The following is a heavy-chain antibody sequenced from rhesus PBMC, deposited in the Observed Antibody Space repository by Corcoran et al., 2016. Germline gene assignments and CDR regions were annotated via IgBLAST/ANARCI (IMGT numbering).Heavy chain of an antibody. J-gene: IGHJ5-1*01. D-gene: IGHD2-21*01. V-gene: IGHV4-80*01. CDR3: ARYCTGSGCYGV. Sequence: QVQLQESGPGLVKPSETLSLTCAVSGGSFSSYWWSWIRPPPGKGLEWIGEINGNSGSTNYNPSLKSRVTISKDASKNQFSLKLSSVTAADTAVYYCARYCTGSGCYGVWGPGVLVTVSS. CDR2: INGNSGST. CDR1: GGSFSSYW.